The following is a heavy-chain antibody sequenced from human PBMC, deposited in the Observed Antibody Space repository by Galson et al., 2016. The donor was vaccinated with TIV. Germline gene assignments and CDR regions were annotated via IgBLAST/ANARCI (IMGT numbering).Heavy chain of an antibody. CDR2: IESKYDGGTT. Sequence: SLRLSCAASGFTFRHAGMSWVRQAPGKGLEWVGRIESKYDGGTTDYAAAVKGRFTISRDDLGNTLYLEMRGLKTEDTAVYYCTTDASRLTIYGKVIFPWGQGTRVAVTS. CDR3: TTDASRLTIYGKVIFP. D-gene: IGHD3-3*01. J-gene: IGHJ5*02. V-gene: IGHV3-15*04. CDR1: GFTFRHAG.